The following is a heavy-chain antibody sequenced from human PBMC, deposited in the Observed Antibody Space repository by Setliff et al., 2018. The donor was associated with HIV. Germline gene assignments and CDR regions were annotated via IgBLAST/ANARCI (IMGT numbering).Heavy chain of an antibody. V-gene: IGHV4-61*05. J-gene: IGHJ5*02. D-gene: IGHD6-6*01. CDR1: GGSISSSSYS. CDR3: ARAHIGIAARWSGWFDP. Sequence: SETLSLTCTVSGGSISSSSYSWGWIRQPPGKGLEWIGYIYYSGSTNYNPSLKSRVTISVDTSKNQFSLKLSSVTAADTAVYYCARAHIGIAARWSGWFDPWGQGTLVTVSS. CDR2: IYYSGST.